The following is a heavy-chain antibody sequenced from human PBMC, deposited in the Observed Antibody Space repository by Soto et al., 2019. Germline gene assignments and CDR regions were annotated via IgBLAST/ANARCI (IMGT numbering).Heavy chain of an antibody. Sequence: GGSLRLSCAASGVTFSDYYMSWIRQDPGKGLEWVSYISSSGSTIYYADSVKGRFTISRDNAKNSLYLQMNSLRAEDTAVYYCAREAMYDSNWFDPWGQGTLVTVSS. CDR2: ISSSGSTI. CDR3: AREAMYDSNWFDP. D-gene: IGHD3-3*01. CDR1: GVTFSDYY. V-gene: IGHV3-11*01. J-gene: IGHJ5*02.